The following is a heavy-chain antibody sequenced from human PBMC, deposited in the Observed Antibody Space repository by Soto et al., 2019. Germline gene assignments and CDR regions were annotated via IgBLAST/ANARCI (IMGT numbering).Heavy chain of an antibody. D-gene: IGHD3-22*01. V-gene: IGHV4-34*01. Sequence: QVQLQQWGAGLLKPSETLSLTCAVYGGSFSGYYWSWIRQPPGKGLEWIGEINHSGSTNYNPSLNSRVTISVDTSKNQFSLKLSSVTAADTAVYYCASRFVAGGLLRERDHWGQGTLVTVSS. J-gene: IGHJ4*02. CDR3: ASRFVAGGLLRERDH. CDR1: GGSFSGYY. CDR2: INHSGST.